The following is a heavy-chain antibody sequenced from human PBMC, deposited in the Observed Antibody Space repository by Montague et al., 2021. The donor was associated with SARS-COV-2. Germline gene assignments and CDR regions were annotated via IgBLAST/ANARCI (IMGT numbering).Heavy chain of an antibody. CDR2: ISYSGST. V-gene: IGHV4-31*03. D-gene: IGHD3-3*02. J-gene: IGHJ4*01. CDR3: AGDISETFSV. Sequence: TLSLTCTVSGGSFTSGSYYWNWIRQHPGKGLEWLGYISYSGSTYYNPSLKSRLTISLDTSKNQFSVRLPSVTAADTAIYFCAGDISETFSVWGRGTLVTVSS. CDR1: GGSFTSGSYY.